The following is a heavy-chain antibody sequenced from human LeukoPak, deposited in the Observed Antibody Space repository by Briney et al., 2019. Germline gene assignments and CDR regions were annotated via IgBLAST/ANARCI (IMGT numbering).Heavy chain of an antibody. CDR3: AREMATRPTFDY. CDR1: GGTFSSYA. V-gene: IGHV1-69*05. Sequence: SVKVSCKASGGTFSSYAISWVRRAPGQGLEWMGRIIPIFGTANYAQKFQGRVTITTDESTSPAYMELSSLRSEDTAVYYCAREMATRPTFDYWGQGTLVTVSS. J-gene: IGHJ4*02. D-gene: IGHD5-12*01. CDR2: IIPIFGTA.